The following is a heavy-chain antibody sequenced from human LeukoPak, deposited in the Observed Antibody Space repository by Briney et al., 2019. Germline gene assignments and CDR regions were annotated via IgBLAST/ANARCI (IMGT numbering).Heavy chain of an antibody. CDR1: GYTFTSYG. J-gene: IGHJ6*03. Sequence: GASVKVSCKASGYTFTSYGISWVRQAPGQGLEWMGWISAYNGNTNYAQKLQGRVTMTTDTSTSTAYMELGSLRSDDTAVYYCAREKDCSSISCYHDYYYMDVWGKGTTVTVSS. CDR2: ISAYNGNT. D-gene: IGHD2-2*01. CDR3: AREKDCSSISCYHDYYYMDV. V-gene: IGHV1-18*01.